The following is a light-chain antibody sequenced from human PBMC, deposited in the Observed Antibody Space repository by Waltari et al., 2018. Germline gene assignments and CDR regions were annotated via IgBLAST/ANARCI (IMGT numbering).Light chain of an antibody. CDR1: QAIDNY. V-gene: IGKV1-16*01. CDR3: QQRNSFPWT. J-gene: IGKJ1*01. Sequence: GDRVVITCRASQAIDNYVAWYQQTPGKAPKALIYLASNLEAGVPTRFSGSGSGTEFSLTISSLQPEDFGSYFCQQRNSFPWTFGQGTRVEVK. CDR2: LAS.